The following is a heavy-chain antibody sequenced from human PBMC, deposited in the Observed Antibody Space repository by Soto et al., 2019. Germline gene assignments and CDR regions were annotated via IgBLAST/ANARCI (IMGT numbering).Heavy chain of an antibody. CDR1: GYTFTSYA. J-gene: IGHJ6*02. Sequence: ASVKVSCKASGYTFTSYAMHWVRQAPGQRLEWMGWINAGNGNTKYSQKFQGRVTITRDTSASTAYMELSSLRSEDTAVYYCASSYYCSGNPKDYYYGMDVWGQGTTVTAP. V-gene: IGHV1-3*01. CDR3: ASSYYCSGNPKDYYYGMDV. D-gene: IGHD3-10*01. CDR2: INAGNGNT.